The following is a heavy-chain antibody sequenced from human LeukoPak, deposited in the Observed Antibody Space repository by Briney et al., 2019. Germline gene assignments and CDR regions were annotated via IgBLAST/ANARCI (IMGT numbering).Heavy chain of an antibody. J-gene: IGHJ4*02. CDR1: GYTFTGYY. D-gene: IGHD6-13*01. V-gene: IGHV1-2*02. CDR2: INPNSGGT. Sequence: GASVKVSCKASGYTFTGYYMHWVRQAPGQGLEWMGWINPNSGGTNYAQKFQGRVTMTRDTSISTAYMELSRLRSDDTAVYYCARIPPLVGSSWYGFDYWGQGTLVTVSS. CDR3: ARIPPLVGSSWYGFDY.